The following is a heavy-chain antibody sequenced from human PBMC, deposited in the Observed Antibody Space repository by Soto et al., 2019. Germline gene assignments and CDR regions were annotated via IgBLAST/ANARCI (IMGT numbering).Heavy chain of an antibody. CDR2: INSDGRTT. D-gene: IGHD1-26*01. CDR1: GFTFSSYW. Sequence: EVQLVESGGGSVQPGGSLTLSCAASGFTFSSYWMHWVRQVPGKGLVWVSRINSDGRTTNYTDSVKGRFTISRDNAKSTLHLQMNSLRAEDTAVYYCVRGYSGTYRIDFWGQGALVTVSS. J-gene: IGHJ4*02. V-gene: IGHV3-74*01. CDR3: VRGYSGTYRIDF.